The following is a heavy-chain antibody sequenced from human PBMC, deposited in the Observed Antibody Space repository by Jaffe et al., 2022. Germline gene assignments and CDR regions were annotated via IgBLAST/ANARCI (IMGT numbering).Heavy chain of an antibody. CDR3: AKGAPYDYIWGSYRYTGTLDY. Sequence: EVQLLESGGGLVQPGGSLRLSCAASGFTFSSYAMSWVRQAPGKGLEWVSAISGSGGSTYYADSVKGRFTISRDNSKNTLYLQMNSLRAEDTAVYYCAKGAPYDYIWGSYRYTGTLDYWGQGTLVTVSS. V-gene: IGHV3-23*01. CDR2: ISGSGGST. CDR1: GFTFSSYA. D-gene: IGHD3-16*02. J-gene: IGHJ4*02.